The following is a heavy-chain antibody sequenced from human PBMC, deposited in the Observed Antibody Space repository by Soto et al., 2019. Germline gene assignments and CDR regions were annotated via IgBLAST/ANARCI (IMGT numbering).Heavy chain of an antibody. D-gene: IGHD6-19*01. Sequence: EVQLVESGGGLVKPGGSLRLSCAASGFTFSSYSMNWVRQAPGKGLEWVSSISSSSSYIYYADSVKGRFTISRDNAKNSLYLQMNSLRAEDTAVYYCARAGGPPGIAVAGTWEYWGQGTLVTVSS. CDR3: ARAGGPPGIAVAGTWEY. CDR1: GFTFSSYS. CDR2: ISSSSSYI. J-gene: IGHJ4*02. V-gene: IGHV3-21*01.